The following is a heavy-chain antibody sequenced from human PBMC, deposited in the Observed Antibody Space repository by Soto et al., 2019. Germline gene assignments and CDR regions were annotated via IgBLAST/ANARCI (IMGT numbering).Heavy chain of an antibody. J-gene: IGHJ4*02. Sequence: EVQLVESGGGLVQPGGSLRLSCAASGFTFSSYWMSWVRQAPGKGLEWVANIKQDGSEKKYVDSVKGRFTISRDNARNSLYLQVNSLRAEDTAVYYCARIVVSSGYDCRLDYWGQGTLVTVSS. V-gene: IGHV3-7*01. CDR1: GFTFSSYW. D-gene: IGHD5-12*01. CDR2: IKQDGSEK. CDR3: ARIVVSSGYDCRLDY.